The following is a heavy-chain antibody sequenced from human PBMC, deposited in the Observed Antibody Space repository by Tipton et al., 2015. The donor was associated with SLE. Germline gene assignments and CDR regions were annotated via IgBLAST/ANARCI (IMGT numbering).Heavy chain of an antibody. Sequence: TLSLTCTVSGDSINSYYWSWIWQPAGKGLEWIGRIYSRGSTNSNLSLKSRVTISVDTSKKQFSLKLSSVTAADTAVYYCARVVKGSSWYWFDPWGQGTLVTVSS. CDR3: ARVVKGSSWYWFDP. CDR1: GDSINSYY. D-gene: IGHD6-13*01. J-gene: IGHJ5*02. CDR2: IYSRGST. V-gene: IGHV4-4*07.